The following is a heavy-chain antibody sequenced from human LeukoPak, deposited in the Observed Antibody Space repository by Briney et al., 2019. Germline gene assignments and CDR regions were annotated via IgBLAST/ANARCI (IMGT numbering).Heavy chain of an antibody. CDR3: ARGPYGYASSATLGSYNGFDP. J-gene: IGHJ5*02. D-gene: IGHD3-10*01. CDR2: IYPGDSHT. V-gene: IGHV5-51*01. CDR1: GYSFTNYW. Sequence: GESLKISCKGSGYSFTNYWIGWVRQMPGKGLEWMGIIYPGDSHTRYSPSFQDQVTISADKSINTAYLQWSSLKASDTAMYYCARGPYGYASSATLGSYNGFDPWGQGTLVTVSS.